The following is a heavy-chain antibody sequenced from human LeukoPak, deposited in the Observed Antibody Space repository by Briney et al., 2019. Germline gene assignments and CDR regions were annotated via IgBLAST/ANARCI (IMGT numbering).Heavy chain of an antibody. J-gene: IGHJ4*02. D-gene: IGHD6-13*01. CDR1: GFTFSDYY. Sequence: GGSLRLSCAASGFTFSDYYLSWIRQAPGKGLEWLSYINSSGRTIYYADSVKGRFTISRDNAKNSLYLQMNSLRAEDTAVYYCAKDFSSSWYYFDYWGQGTLVTVSS. CDR3: AKDFSSSWYYFDY. CDR2: INSSGRTI. V-gene: IGHV3-11*04.